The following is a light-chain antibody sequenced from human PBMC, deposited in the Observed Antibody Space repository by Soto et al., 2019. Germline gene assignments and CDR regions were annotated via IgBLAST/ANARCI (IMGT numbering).Light chain of an antibody. V-gene: IGLV1-44*01. J-gene: IGLJ3*02. CDR3: AAWDDSLNGVL. CDR1: RSNVASNT. Sequence: QSARTQPPSASGTPGQRVTISCSGSRSNVASNTVNWYQQLPGTAPRVLIYSNNQRPSGVPGRFSGSKSGTSASLAINGLRSEDEGDYYCAAWDDSLNGVLFGGGTKLTVL. CDR2: SNN.